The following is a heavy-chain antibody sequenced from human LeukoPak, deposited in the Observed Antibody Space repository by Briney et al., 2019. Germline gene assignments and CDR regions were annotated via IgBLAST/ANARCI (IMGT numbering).Heavy chain of an antibody. CDR2: ISGSGGST. D-gene: IGHD6-19*01. J-gene: IGHJ4*02. V-gene: IGHV3-23*01. Sequence: PGGSLRLSCAASGFTFSSYAMSWVRQAPGKGLEWVSGISGSGGSTYYAASVKGRFTISRDNSKNTLYLQMNSLRAEDTAVYHCAKDYSSSAWYVFDYWGQGTLVTVSS. CDR1: GFTFSSYA. CDR3: AKDYSSSAWYVFDY.